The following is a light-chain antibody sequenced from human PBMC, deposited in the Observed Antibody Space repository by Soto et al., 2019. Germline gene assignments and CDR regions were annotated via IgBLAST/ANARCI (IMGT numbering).Light chain of an antibody. Sequence: EIVMTQSPGTLSVSPGERATLSCRASQSVSINLAWYQQKPGQAPRLLIYDASSRATGIPDRFSGSGSGTEFTLTISSLQSEDFAVYFCQQYTNWPITFGQGTRLEIK. V-gene: IGKV3D-15*01. CDR3: QQYTNWPIT. CDR1: QSVSIN. CDR2: DAS. J-gene: IGKJ5*01.